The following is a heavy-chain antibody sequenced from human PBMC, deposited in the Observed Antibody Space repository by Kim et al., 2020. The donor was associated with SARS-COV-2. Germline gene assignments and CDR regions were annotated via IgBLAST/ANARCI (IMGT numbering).Heavy chain of an antibody. Sequence: SETLSLTCTVSGGSFSSASYYRGWIRQPPGKGLEWIASISYSGSTYYNPSLNSRVGISIDTSTNQFSVRLSAVIAADTAVYYCVIQTGSSGWYYWGQGTLVTVSS. CDR2: ISYSGST. V-gene: IGHV4-39*01. CDR3: VIQTGSSGWYY. J-gene: IGHJ4*02. D-gene: IGHD6-13*01. CDR1: GGSFSSASYY.